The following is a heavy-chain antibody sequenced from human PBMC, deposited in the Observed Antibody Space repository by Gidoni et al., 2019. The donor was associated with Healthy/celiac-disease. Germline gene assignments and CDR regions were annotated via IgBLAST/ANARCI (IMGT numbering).Heavy chain of an antibody. Sequence: EVQLLESGGGLVQPGGSLRLSCAASGFTFSSYAMSWVRQAPGKGLEWVSAISGSGGSTYYADSVKGRFTISRDNSKNTLYLQMNSLRAEDTAVYYCAKDLGGGSYWSGHRYYYYGMDVWGQGTTVTVSS. CDR2: ISGSGGST. CDR1: GFTFSSYA. CDR3: AKDLGGGSYWSGHRYYYYGMDV. J-gene: IGHJ6*02. V-gene: IGHV3-23*01. D-gene: IGHD3-3*01.